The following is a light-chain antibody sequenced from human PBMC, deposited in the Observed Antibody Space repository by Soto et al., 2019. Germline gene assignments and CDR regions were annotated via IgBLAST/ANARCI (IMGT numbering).Light chain of an antibody. V-gene: IGLV2-14*01. CDR2: EVS. CDR1: SSDVGGYNY. Sequence: QAVVTQPASVSGSPGQSITIFCTGTSSDVGGYNYVSWYQQHPGKAPKLMIYEVSNRPSGVSNRFSGSKSGNTASLTISGLQAEDEADYYCTSYTSSSTDADVVFGGGTQLTVL. J-gene: IGLJ7*01. CDR3: TSYTSSSTDADVV.